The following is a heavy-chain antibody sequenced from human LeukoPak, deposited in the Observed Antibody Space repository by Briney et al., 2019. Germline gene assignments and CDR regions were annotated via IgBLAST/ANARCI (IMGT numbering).Heavy chain of an antibody. CDR3: ARKDCSSTSCYIRWNYYMGV. J-gene: IGHJ6*03. Sequence: GGSLRLSCAASGFTFSDYYMSYIRQAPGKGLEWVSYISSSGSTIYYADSVKGRFTISRDNAKSSLYLQMNSLRAEDTAVYYCARKDCSSTSCYIRWNYYMGVWGKGTTVTVS. D-gene: IGHD2-2*02. CDR1: GFTFSDYY. CDR2: ISSSGSTI. V-gene: IGHV3-11*04.